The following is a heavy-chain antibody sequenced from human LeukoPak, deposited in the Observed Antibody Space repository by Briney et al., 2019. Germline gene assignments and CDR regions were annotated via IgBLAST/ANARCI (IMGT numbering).Heavy chain of an antibody. CDR1: GFTFSSYS. D-gene: IGHD2-15*01. CDR2: ISSSSSYI. Sequence: GGSLRLSCAASGFTFSSYSMNWVRQAPGKGREWVSSISSSSSYIYYADSVKGRFTISRDNAKNSLYLQMNSLRAEDTAVYYCARARPTPGAVDIWGQGTMVTVSS. V-gene: IGHV3-21*01. CDR3: ARARPTPGAVDI. J-gene: IGHJ3*02.